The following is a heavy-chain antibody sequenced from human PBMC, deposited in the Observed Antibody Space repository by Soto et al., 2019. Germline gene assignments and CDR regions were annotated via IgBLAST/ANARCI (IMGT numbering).Heavy chain of an antibody. J-gene: IGHJ6*02. D-gene: IGHD3-16*01. V-gene: IGHV4-34*01. CDR1: GGSFSGYY. Sequence: QVQLQQWGAGLLKPSETLSLTCAVYGGSFSGYYWSWIRQPPGKGLEWIGEINHSGSTNYNPSLKGRVTISVDTSKNLFSLKLSSVTDADTAVYYCARALRREIKTAYIWGYYYCYYGMDVWGQGTTVTVSS. CDR2: INHSGST. CDR3: ARALRREIKTAYIWGYYYCYYGMDV.